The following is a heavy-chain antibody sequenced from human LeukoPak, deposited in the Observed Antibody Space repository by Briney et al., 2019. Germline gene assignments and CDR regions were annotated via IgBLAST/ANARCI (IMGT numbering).Heavy chain of an antibody. J-gene: IGHJ6*03. CDR3: ARDQVDYDILTHNYYYYMYV. V-gene: IGHV3-11*04. D-gene: IGHD3-9*01. Sequence: GGSLRLSCAASGFTFSDYYMSWIRQAPGKGLEWLSYISSSGTTIYYADSVKGRFTISRDNAKNSLYLQMNSLRAEDTAVYYCARDQVDYDILTHNYYYYMYVWGKGTTVTVSS. CDR1: GFTFSDYY. CDR2: ISSSGTTI.